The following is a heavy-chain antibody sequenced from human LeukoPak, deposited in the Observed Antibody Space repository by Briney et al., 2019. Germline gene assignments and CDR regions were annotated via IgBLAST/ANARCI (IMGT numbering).Heavy chain of an antibody. V-gene: IGHV3-7*03. CDR2: IKQDGSEK. D-gene: IGHD3-10*01. Sequence: PGGSLRLSCSASGFTFSSYWMSWVRQAPGKGLEWVANIKQDGSEKYYVDSVKGRFTISRDNAKNSLYLQMNSLRAEDTAVYYCARDDYYGSGSYYGYYYYGMDVWGKGTTVTVSS. CDR3: ARDDYYGSGSYYGYYYYGMDV. CDR1: GFTFSSYW. J-gene: IGHJ6*04.